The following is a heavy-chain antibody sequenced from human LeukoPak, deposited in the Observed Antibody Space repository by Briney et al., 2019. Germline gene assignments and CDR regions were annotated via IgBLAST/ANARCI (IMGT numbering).Heavy chain of an antibody. D-gene: IGHD6-19*01. J-gene: IGHJ5*02. CDR1: GFTFSSYS. CDR3: ARDIAVAAPGGWFDP. CDR2: ISSSSSTI. Sequence: PGGSLRLSCAASGFTFSSYSMNWVRQAPGKGLEWVSYISSSSSTIYYADSVKGRFTISRDNAKNSLYLQMNSLRAEDTAVYYCARDIAVAAPGGWFDPWGQGTLVTVSS. V-gene: IGHV3-48*01.